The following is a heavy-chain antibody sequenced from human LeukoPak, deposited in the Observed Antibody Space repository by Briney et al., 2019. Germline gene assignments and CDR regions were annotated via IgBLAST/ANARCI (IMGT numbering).Heavy chain of an antibody. D-gene: IGHD3-22*01. CDR2: INPRGGSA. CDR3: ARSYDSSGYHFFDY. Sequence: ASVKVSCKASGYTVTTYYMDWVRQAPGQGLEWMGIINPRGGSASYAQKFQGRVTMTRDTSTSTFYLELSSLRSEDTAVYYCARSYDSSGYHFFDYWSQGTLVTVSS. CDR1: GYTVTTYY. J-gene: IGHJ4*02. V-gene: IGHV1-46*01.